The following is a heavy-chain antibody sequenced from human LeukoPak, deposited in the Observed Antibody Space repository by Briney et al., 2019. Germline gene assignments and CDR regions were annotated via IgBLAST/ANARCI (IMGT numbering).Heavy chain of an antibody. D-gene: IGHD2-21*01. J-gene: IGHJ6*02. CDR3: ARGHMAHHLYYYYYGMDV. V-gene: IGHV1-69*01. CDR1: GGTFSSYA. CDR2: IIPIFGTA. Sequence: SVKVSCKASGGTFSSYAISWVRQAPGQGLEWMGGIIPIFGTANYAQKFQGRVTIAADESTSTAYMELSSLRSEDTAVYYCARGHMAHHLYYYYYGMDVWGQGTTVTVSS.